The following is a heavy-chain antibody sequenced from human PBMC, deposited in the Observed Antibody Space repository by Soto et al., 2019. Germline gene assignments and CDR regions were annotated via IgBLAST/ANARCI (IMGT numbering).Heavy chain of an antibody. CDR3: AREPRGSGLPRYFDY. CDR1: GGSFSCYD. CDR2: INHSGST. J-gene: IGHJ4*02. D-gene: IGHD6-19*01. Sequence: PSETLSLTCAVYGGSFSCYDWTWIRQPPGTGLEWIGEINHSGSTNYNPSLKSRVTISVDTSKNHFSLKLSSVTAADTAVYSCAREPRGSGLPRYFDYWGQGTLVTSPQ. V-gene: IGHV4-34*01.